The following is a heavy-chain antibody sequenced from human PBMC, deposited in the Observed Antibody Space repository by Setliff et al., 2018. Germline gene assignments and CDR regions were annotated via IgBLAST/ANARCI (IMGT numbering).Heavy chain of an antibody. J-gene: IGHJ4*02. Sequence: PSETLSLTCTVSGGSISSSSYYWGWIRQPPGKGLEWIGSIYCSGSTYYNPSLKSRVTISVDTSKNQFSLKLSSVTAADTAVYYCARDWVVVAAIDYWGQETLVTV. D-gene: IGHD2-15*01. CDR3: ARDWVVVAAIDY. CDR2: IYCSGST. CDR1: GGSISSSSYY. V-gene: IGHV4-39*07.